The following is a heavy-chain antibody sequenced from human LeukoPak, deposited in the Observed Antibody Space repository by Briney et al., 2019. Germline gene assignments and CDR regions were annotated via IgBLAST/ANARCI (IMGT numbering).Heavy chain of an antibody. CDR2: INHSGST. Sequence: PSETLSLTCAVYGGSFSGYYWSWIRQPPGKGLEWIGEINHSGSTNYNPSLKSRVTISVDTSKNQFSLKLSSVTAADTAVYYCAKARSRYSSGWYSFDYWGQGTLVTVSS. CDR1: GGSFSGYY. D-gene: IGHD6-19*01. J-gene: IGHJ4*02. V-gene: IGHV4-34*01. CDR3: AKARSRYSSGWYSFDY.